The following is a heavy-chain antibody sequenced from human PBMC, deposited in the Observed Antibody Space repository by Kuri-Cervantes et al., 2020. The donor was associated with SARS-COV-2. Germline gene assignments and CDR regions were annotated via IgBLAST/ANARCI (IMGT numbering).Heavy chain of an antibody. CDR2: IYHSGST. Sequence: GSLRLSCTVSGYSISSGYYWGWIRQPPGKGLEWIGSIYHSGSTYYNPSLKSRVTISVDTSKNQFSLKLSSVTAADTAVYYCARDGKDFWTYYHMDVWGKGTTVTVSS. CDR1: GYSISSGYY. J-gene: IGHJ6*03. D-gene: IGHD3/OR15-3a*01. V-gene: IGHV4-38-2*02. CDR3: ARDGKDFWTYYHMDV.